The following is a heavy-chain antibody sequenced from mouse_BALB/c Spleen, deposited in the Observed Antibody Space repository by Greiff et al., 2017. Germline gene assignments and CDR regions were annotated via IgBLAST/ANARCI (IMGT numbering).Heavy chain of an antibody. CDR1: GFSLTGYG. CDR3: ARDPDGCYPSMDY. CDR2: IWGDGST. Sequence: VQGVESGPGLVAPSQSLSITCTVSGFSLTGYGVNWVRQPPGKGLEWLGMIWGDGSTDYNSALKSRLSISKDNSKSQVFLKMNSLQTDDTARYYCARDPDGCYPSMDYWGQGTSVTVSS. J-gene: IGHJ4*01. V-gene: IGHV2-6-7*01. D-gene: IGHD2-3*01.